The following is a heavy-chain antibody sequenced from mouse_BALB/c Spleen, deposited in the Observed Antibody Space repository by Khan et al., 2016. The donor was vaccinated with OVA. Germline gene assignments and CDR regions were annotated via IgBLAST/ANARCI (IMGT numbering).Heavy chain of an antibody. CDR3: ARLAYYYNSEAVAY. Sequence: EVELVESGGDLVKTGGSLKLSCAASGFTFSTYGMSWVRQTPDKRLEWVATINSGGHYTYYIDSVKGRFTISRDNAKNFLYLQMTSLRSEDTAMYYCARLAYYYNSEAVAYWGQGTLVTVSA. CDR2: INSGGHYT. D-gene: IGHD1-1*02. J-gene: IGHJ3*01. V-gene: IGHV5-6*01. CDR1: GFTFSTYG.